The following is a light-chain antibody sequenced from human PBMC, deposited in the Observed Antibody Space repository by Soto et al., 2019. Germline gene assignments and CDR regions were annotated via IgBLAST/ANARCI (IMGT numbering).Light chain of an antibody. J-gene: IGKJ5*01. CDR3: QQYNLGPPIT. CDR2: GAS. Sequence: DIVMTPSPVTLSVSPGERATLSCRGREDVFSNFSWNKQRPGQPPSLLISGASTRATGVSARFSASGSGTDFTLTITSLQSEDFEVYYCQQYNLGPPITFGQGTRLEIK. CDR1: EDVFSN. V-gene: IGKV3-15*01.